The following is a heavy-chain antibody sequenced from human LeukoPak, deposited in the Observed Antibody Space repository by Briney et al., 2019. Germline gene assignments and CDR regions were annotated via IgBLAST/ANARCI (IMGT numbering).Heavy chain of an antibody. CDR2: ISHDGSNK. CDR3: ARDYYDSSGYPKNDY. D-gene: IGHD3-22*01. J-gene: IGHJ4*02. V-gene: IGHV3-30-3*01. CDR1: GFTFSSYA. Sequence: GRSLRLSCAASGFTFSSYAMHWVRQAPGKGLEWVAVISHDGSNKYYADSVKGRFTISRDNSKNTLYLQMNSLRAEDTAVYYCARDYYDSSGYPKNDYWGQGTLVTVSS.